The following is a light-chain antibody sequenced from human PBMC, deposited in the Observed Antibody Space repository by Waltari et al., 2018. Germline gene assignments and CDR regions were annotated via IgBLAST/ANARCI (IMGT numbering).Light chain of an antibody. Sequence: QSVLTQPPSASGTPGQRVTISCSGSSSNIGSNFVYWYRQLPGRAPKLLIYRTNQRPSGGADRCAGSKSGTSASLAITGLRSEDGADYYCAALDDSLSGAVFGGGTQLTVL. V-gene: IGLV1-47*01. CDR1: SSNIGSNF. CDR2: RTN. CDR3: AALDDSLSGAV. J-gene: IGLJ7*01.